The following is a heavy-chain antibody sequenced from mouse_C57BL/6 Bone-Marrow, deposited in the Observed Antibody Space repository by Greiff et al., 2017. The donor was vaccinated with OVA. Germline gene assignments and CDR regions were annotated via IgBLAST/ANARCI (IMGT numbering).Heavy chain of an antibody. CDR3: TGPY. CDR1: GYTFTDYE. J-gene: IGHJ2*01. Sequence: QVQLKESGAELVRPGASVTLSCKASGYTFTDYEMHWVKQTPVRGLEWIGAIDPETGGTAYNQKFKGKAILTADKSSSTAYMELRSLTSGDSAVYYYTGPYWGQGTTLTVSS. V-gene: IGHV1-15*01. CDR2: IDPETGGT.